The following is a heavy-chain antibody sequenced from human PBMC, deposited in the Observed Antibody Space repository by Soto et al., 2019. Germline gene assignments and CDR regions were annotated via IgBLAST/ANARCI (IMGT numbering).Heavy chain of an antibody. CDR1: GGSISSGGYY. CDR3: ARGSSRSPTRSYYYDSSDYRNWFDP. CDR2: IYYSGST. V-gene: IGHV4-31*03. Sequence: SETLSLTCTVSGGSISSGGYYWSWIRQHPGKGLEWIGYIYYSGSTYYNPSLKSRVTISVDTSKNQFSLKLSSVTAADTAVYYCARGSSRSPTRSYYYDSSDYRNWFDPWGQGTLVTVSS. D-gene: IGHD3-22*01. J-gene: IGHJ5*02.